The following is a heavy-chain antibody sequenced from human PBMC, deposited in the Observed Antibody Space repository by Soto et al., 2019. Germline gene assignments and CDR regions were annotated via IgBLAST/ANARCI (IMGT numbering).Heavy chain of an antibody. Sequence: SSYLIGCLLKETEQGLEWMGGIIPIFGTANYAQKFQGRVTITADESTSTAYMELSSLRSEDTAVYYFAIEGGGHQGYYYGLDVSGQGPMVTVSS. CDR2: IIPIFGTA. J-gene: IGHJ6*02. V-gene: IGHV1-69*01. D-gene: IGHD3-16*01. CDR1: SSYL. CDR3: AIEGGGHQGYYYGLDV.